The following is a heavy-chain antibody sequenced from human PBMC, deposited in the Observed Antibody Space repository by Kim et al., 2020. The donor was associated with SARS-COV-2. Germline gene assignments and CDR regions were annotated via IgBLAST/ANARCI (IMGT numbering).Heavy chain of an antibody. CDR1: GGSFSGYY. CDR3: ARMAGTIFGVVIPYYFDY. Sequence: SETLSLTCAVYGGSFSGYYWSWIRQPPGKGLEWIGEINHSGNTNYNPSLESRVTISVDASKNQFSLKLRSVTAADTAVYYCARMAGTIFGVVIPYYFDYWGQGTLVTVSS. J-gene: IGHJ4*02. CDR2: INHSGNT. V-gene: IGHV4-34*01. D-gene: IGHD3-3*01.